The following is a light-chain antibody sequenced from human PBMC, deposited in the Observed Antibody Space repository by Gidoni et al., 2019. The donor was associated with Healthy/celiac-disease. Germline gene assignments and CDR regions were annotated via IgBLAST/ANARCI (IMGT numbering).Light chain of an antibody. V-gene: IGKV1-39*01. CDR1: QSISSY. J-gene: IGKJ2*01. CDR2: AAS. CDR3: QQSYSTPGYT. Sequence: DIQMTQSPYSLSASVGDRVTITCRASQSISSYLNWYQQTPGKAPKLLIYAASSLQSGVPSRFSGSGSVTDFTLTIRSLQPEDFATYYCQQSYSTPGYTFGQGTKLEIK.